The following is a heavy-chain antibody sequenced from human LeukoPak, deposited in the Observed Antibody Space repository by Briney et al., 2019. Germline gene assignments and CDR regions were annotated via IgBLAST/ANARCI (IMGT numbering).Heavy chain of an antibody. V-gene: IGHV1-18*01. CDR1: GYTFTSYG. CDR2: ISAYNGNT. J-gene: IGHJ4*02. D-gene: IGHD6-13*01. Sequence: ASVKVSCKASGYTFTSYGISWVRQAPGQGLEWMGWISAYNGNTNYAQKLQGRVTMTTDTSTSTAYMELRSLRAEDTAVYYCAKEGVGAAAGTPEYWGQGTLVTVSS. CDR3: AKEGVGAAAGTPEY.